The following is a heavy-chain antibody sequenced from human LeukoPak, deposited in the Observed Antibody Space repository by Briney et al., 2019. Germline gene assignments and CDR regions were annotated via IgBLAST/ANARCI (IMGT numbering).Heavy chain of an antibody. V-gene: IGHV3-13*01. J-gene: IGHJ4*02. CDR3: ARQMQSHGNFDS. D-gene: IGHD1-26*01. CDR2: LGIAGDT. CDR1: GFTVSSYA. Sequence: GGSLRLSCAASGFTVSSYAMHWVRQPIGKGLEWVSALGIAGDTFYSGSVKGRFTISRENARNSLYLQMNSLRAEDTAMYYCARQMQSHGNFDSWGQGTLVTVSS.